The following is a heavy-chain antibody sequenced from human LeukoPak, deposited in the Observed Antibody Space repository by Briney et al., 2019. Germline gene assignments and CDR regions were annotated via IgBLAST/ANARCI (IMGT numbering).Heavy chain of an antibody. J-gene: IGHJ4*02. D-gene: IGHD3-3*01. CDR3: ARRFWSGYSPLDY. V-gene: IGHV1-69*01. Sequence: SVNVSCKASGGTFSSYAISWVRQAPGQGLEWIGGIIPIFGTSNYAQKFQGRDTITADESTSTAYMQLSSLRSEDTAVYYCARRFWSGYSPLDYWGQGTLVTVSS. CDR1: GGTFSSYA. CDR2: IIPIFGTS.